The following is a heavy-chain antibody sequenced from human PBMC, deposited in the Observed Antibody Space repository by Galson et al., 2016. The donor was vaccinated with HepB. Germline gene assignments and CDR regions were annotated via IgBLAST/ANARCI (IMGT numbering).Heavy chain of an antibody. CDR1: AFTFSKYA. Sequence: SLRLSCAASAFTFSKYAMHWVRQAPGKGLEWVGLITDDGSKEEYGDSVKGRFNISRDNSKNMLYLQMNGLRGEDTAIYYCAKDRSVTSFGVGIMTEDGMDVWGQGTTVSVS. CDR3: AKDRSVTSFGVGIMTEDGMDV. D-gene: IGHD3-3*01. V-gene: IGHV3-30*18. J-gene: IGHJ6*02. CDR2: ITDDGSKE.